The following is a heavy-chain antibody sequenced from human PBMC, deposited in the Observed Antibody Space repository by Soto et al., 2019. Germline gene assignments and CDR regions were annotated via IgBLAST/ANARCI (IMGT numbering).Heavy chain of an antibody. D-gene: IGHD5-18*01. Sequence: SETLSLTCTVSGGSISSGGYYWSWIRQHPGKGLEWIGYIYYSGSTYYNPSLKSRVTISVDTSKNQFSLKLSSVTAADTAVYYCARVKARYSYGPTYYDYGMDVWGQGTTVTVSS. V-gene: IGHV4-31*03. CDR2: IYYSGST. CDR3: ARVKARYSYGPTYYDYGMDV. CDR1: GGSISSGGYY. J-gene: IGHJ6*02.